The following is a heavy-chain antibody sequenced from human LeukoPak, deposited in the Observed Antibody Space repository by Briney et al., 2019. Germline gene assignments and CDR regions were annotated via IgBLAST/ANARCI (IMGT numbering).Heavy chain of an antibody. CDR3: ARGGGSGYCSSTSCKIPWFDH. V-gene: IGHV1-18*01. D-gene: IGHD2-2*01. CDR2: ISADNGNT. Sequence: GSVKVSCKPSGYTFTSYGISWVRQAPGQGLEWMAWISADNGNTNYAQTLQGRVTMTTDTFTSTAYMELRSLRSDDTAVYYCARGGGSGYCSSTSCKIPWFDHWGQGTLVTVSS. J-gene: IGHJ5*02. CDR1: GYTFTSYG.